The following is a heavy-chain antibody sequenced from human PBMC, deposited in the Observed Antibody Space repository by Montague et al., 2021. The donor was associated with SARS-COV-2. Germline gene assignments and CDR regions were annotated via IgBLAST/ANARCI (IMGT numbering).Heavy chain of an antibody. V-gene: IGHV4-39*01. Sequence: SETLSLTCTVSGGSISSSNYYWGWIRQPPGKGLEWIGSIYYSGSTYYNPSLKSRVTISVDTSKSQFSLKLTSVTAADTAVYCCARIPLTYYYDSSGYFDYWGQGTLVTVSS. CDR1: GGSISSSNYY. J-gene: IGHJ4*02. D-gene: IGHD3-22*01. CDR2: IYYSGST. CDR3: ARIPLTYYYDSSGYFDY.